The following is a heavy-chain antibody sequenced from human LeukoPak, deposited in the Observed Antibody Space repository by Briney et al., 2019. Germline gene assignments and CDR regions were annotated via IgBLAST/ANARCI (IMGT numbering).Heavy chain of an antibody. D-gene: IGHD6-19*01. J-gene: IGHJ4*02. V-gene: IGHV4-39*07. CDR3: ARDWYSSGIEATHFFDY. CDR2: IYYSGST. Sequence: SETLSLTCTVSGGSISSSSYYWGWIRQPPGKGLEWIGSIYYSGSTYYNPSLKSRVTISVDTSKNQFSLKLSSVTAADTAVYYCARDWYSSGIEATHFFDYWGQGTLVTVSS. CDR1: GGSISSSSYY.